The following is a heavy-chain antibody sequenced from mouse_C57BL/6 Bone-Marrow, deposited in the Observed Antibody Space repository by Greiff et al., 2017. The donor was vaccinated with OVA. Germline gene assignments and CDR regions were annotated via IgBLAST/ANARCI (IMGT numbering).Heavy chain of an antibody. J-gene: IGHJ2*01. CDR1: GYTFTDYY. Sequence: QVQLKESGAELVRPGASVKLSCKASGYTFTDYYINWVKQRPGQGLEWIARIYPGSGNTYYNEKFKGKATLTADKSSSTAYMQLSSLTSEDSAVYFCGSITTVPKRGYYFDYWGQGTTLTVSS. V-gene: IGHV1-76*01. CDR3: GSITTVPKRGYYFDY. D-gene: IGHD1-1*01. CDR2: IYPGSGNT.